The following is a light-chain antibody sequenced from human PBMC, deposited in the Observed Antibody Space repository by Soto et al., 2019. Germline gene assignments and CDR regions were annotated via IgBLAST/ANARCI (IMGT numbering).Light chain of an antibody. V-gene: IGKV3-11*01. CDR2: DPS. J-gene: IGKJ1*01. CDR3: KQRSNSATWT. Sequence: EIVLTQSPATLSLSPGERATLSCRASQSVSSYLAWYQQKPGQAPRLLIYDPSNRASGIPARFSGSGSGTDFTLTISSLEPEDFPVYYCKQRSNSATWTFGQGTKVEIK. CDR1: QSVSSY.